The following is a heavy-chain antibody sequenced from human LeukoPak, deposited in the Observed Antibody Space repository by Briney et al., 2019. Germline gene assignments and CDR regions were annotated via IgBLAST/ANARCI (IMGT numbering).Heavy chain of an antibody. V-gene: IGHV4-34*01. CDR3: ARGRSYFGSHGGYVGY. CDR2: INHSGST. CDR1: DGSFSRYH. D-gene: IGHD3-9*01. Sequence: PSETLSLTCAVYDGSFSRYHWSWIRQPPGKGLEWIGEINHSGSTNYKPSLKSRVTISVDTSKNQFSLKLSSVTAADTAVYYCARGRSYFGSHGGYVGYWGQGTLVTVSS. J-gene: IGHJ4*02.